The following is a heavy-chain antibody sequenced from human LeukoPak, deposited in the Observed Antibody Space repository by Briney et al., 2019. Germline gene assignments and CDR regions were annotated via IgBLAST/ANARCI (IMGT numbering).Heavy chain of an antibody. CDR2: ISGSGGTT. CDR3: AKAAYFDFWNGYYLDY. V-gene: IGHV3-23*01. Sequence: QPGGPLRLSCAASGFTFTSYAMSWVRQAPGKGLEWVSAISGSGGTTYYANSVKGRFTISRDNSKNTLYLQMSSLRAEDTAVYYCAKAAYFDFWNGYYLDYWGQGTLVTVSS. CDR1: GFTFTSYA. J-gene: IGHJ4*02. D-gene: IGHD3-3*01.